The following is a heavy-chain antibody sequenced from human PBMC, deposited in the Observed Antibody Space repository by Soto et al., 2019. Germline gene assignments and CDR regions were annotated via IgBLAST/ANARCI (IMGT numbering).Heavy chain of an antibody. CDR2: INHSGST. Sequence: QVQLQQWGAGLLKPSETLSLTCAVYGGSFSGYYWSWIRQPPGKGLEWIGEINHSGSTNYNPSLKSRVTISVDTSKNQLSLKLSSVTAADTAVYYCARGQDIVLMVYAKGLDYWGQGTLVTVSS. J-gene: IGHJ4*02. D-gene: IGHD2-8*01. CDR1: GGSFSGYY. CDR3: ARGQDIVLMVYAKGLDY. V-gene: IGHV4-34*01.